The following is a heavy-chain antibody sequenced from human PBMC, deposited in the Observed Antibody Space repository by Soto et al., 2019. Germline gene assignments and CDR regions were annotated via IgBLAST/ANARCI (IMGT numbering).Heavy chain of an antibody. CDR2: ISSTTNYI. CDR3: ARESEDLTSNFDY. J-gene: IGHJ4*02. Sequence: PGGDLRLSCEASGFTLTTYSMNWVRQAPGKGLEWVSSISSTTNYISYGDSMKGRFTISRDNAKNSLYLEMNSLRAEGTAVYYWARESEDLTSNFDYWGQGTLVTVSS. CDR1: GFTLTTYS. V-gene: IGHV3-21*06.